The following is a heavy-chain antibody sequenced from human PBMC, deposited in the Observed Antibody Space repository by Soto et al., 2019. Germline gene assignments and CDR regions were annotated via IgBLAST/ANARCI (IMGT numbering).Heavy chain of an antibody. CDR1: GFTFGPYA. CDR3: ASEDYGDYNGAFAI. D-gene: IGHD4-17*01. J-gene: IGHJ3*02. Sequence: QMQLVESGGGVVQPGRSLRLSCAASGFTFGPYAMHWVRQAPGKGLEWVAIISFDASNEYYTDSVKGRFTVSRDNSKNTLYLQMNSLRGEDTAVYYCASEDYGDYNGAFAIWGQGTVVTVSS. CDR2: ISFDASNE. V-gene: IGHV3-30*04.